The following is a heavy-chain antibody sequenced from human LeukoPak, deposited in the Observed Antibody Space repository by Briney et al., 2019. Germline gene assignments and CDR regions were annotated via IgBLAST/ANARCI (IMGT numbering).Heavy chain of an antibody. CDR2: IYNSGST. D-gene: IGHD3-22*01. CDR3: ARSDSSGYYFVY. V-gene: IGHV4-30-4*01. Sequence: PSQTLSLTCTVSGGSISSGDYYWSWIRQPPGKGLEWIGYIYNSGSTYYNPSLKSRVTISVDTSKNQFSLKLNSVTAADTAVCSCARSDSSGYYFVYWGQGTLVTVSS. J-gene: IGHJ4*02. CDR1: GGSISSGDYY.